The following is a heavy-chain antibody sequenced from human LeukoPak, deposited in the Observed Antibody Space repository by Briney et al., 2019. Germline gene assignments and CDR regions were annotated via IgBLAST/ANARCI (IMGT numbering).Heavy chain of an antibody. V-gene: IGHV3-30*03. Sequence: SCKASGYTFTGYYMHWVRQAPGKGLEWVAVISYDGSNKYYADSVKGRFTISRDNSKNTLYLQMNSLRAEDTAVYYCAQLGWELLGAFDIWGQGTMVTVSS. CDR3: AQLGWELLGAFDI. D-gene: IGHD1-26*01. CDR1: GYTFTGYY. J-gene: IGHJ3*02. CDR2: ISYDGSNK.